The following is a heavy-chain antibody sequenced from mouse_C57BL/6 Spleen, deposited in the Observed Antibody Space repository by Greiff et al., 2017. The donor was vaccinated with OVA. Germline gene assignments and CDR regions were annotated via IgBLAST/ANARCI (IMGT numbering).Heavy chain of an antibody. J-gene: IGHJ1*03. Sequence: VKLQESGAELVRPGTSVKVSCKASGYAFTNYLIEWVKQRPGQGLEWIGVINPGSGGTNYNEKFKGKATLTADKSSSTAYMQLSSLTSEDSAVYFCARHHYYGSSYGYFDVWGTGTTVTVSS. CDR3: ARHHYYGSSYGYFDV. D-gene: IGHD1-1*01. CDR1: GYAFTNYL. V-gene: IGHV1-54*01. CDR2: INPGSGGT.